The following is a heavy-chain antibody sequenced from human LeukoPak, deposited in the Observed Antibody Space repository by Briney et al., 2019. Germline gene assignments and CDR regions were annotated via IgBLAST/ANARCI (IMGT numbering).Heavy chain of an antibody. CDR1: GYPFTSYD. D-gene: IGHD3-10*01. CDR3: AREGGSGSYYSLYYCYYGMDV. J-gene: IGHJ6*02. Sequence: ASVKVFCKASGYPFTSYDINWVRHATGQGLEWMGWMNPNSGNTGYAQKFQGRVTMTRNTSISTAYMELSSLRSEDTAVYYCAREGGSGSYYSLYYCYYGMDVWGQGTTVTVSS. V-gene: IGHV1-8*01. CDR2: MNPNSGNT.